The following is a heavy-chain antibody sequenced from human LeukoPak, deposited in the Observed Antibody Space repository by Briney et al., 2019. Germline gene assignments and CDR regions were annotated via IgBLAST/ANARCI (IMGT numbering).Heavy chain of an antibody. J-gene: IGHJ4*02. V-gene: IGHV3-66*01. Sequence: GGSLRLSCAASGFTVSNNYMSWVRQAPGKGLEWVSVIYGGGSTYYADSVKGRFTISRDDSKNTLYLQMNSLRADDTAVYYCARDLGQLSLEWGQGTLVTVSS. CDR3: ARDLGQLSLE. CDR2: IYGGGST. D-gene: IGHD3-16*02. CDR1: GFTVSNNY.